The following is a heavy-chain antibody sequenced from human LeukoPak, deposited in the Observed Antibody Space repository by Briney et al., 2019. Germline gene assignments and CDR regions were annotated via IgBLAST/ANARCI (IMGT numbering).Heavy chain of an antibody. CDR2: ISGSGGRT. V-gene: IGHV3-23*01. CDR3: AKRGVVIRVILVGFHKEANYFDS. Sequence: GGSLRLSCAVSGITLSNYGMSWVRQAPGKGLEWVAGISGSGGRTNYADSVKGRFTFSRDNPKNTLYLQMNSLRAEDTAVYFCAKRGVVIRVILVGFHKEANYFDSWGQGVLVTVSS. J-gene: IGHJ4*02. D-gene: IGHD3-22*01. CDR1: GITLSNYG.